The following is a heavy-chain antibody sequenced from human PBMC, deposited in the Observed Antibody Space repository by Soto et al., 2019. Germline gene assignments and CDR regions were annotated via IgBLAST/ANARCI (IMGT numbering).Heavy chain of an antibody. V-gene: IGHV3-53*01. J-gene: IGHJ6*02. CDR3: ARDQSTTGYYGLDV. CDR1: GFTVKNYQ. CDR2: IYSGGVT. Sequence: GGSLRLSCAASGFTVKNYQMNWVRQAPGKGLEWVSVIYSGGVTYYPDSVKGRFTTIRDTSKNTVYLQMNSLRADDTAMYYCARDQSTTGYYGLDVWGQGTTVTVSS.